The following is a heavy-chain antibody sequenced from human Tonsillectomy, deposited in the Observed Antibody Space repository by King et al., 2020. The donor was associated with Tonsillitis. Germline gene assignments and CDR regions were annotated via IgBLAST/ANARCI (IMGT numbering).Heavy chain of an antibody. J-gene: IGHJ4*02. CDR2: VYYSGST. Sequence: LQLQESGPGLVKPSETLSLTCTVSADSISGSSYYWGWIRQPPGKGLEWIGTVYYSGSTYYNPSLKSRVTISVDTSKNQFSLKLSSVTAADTAVYYGARPYDSSGYYQVDYWGQGTLVTVSS. V-gene: IGHV4-39*01. CDR1: ADSISGSSYY. CDR3: ARPYDSSGYYQVDY. D-gene: IGHD3-22*01.